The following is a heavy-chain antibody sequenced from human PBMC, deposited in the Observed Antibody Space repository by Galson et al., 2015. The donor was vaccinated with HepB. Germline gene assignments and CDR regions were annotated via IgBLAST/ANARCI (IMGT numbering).Heavy chain of an antibody. Sequence: SLRLSCAASGFTFSSYAMSWVRQAPGKGLEWVSAISGSGGSTYYADSVKGRFTISRDNSKNTLYLRMNSLRAEDTAVYYCAKLGSYGYVTFDYWGQGTLVTVSS. CDR2: ISGSGGST. D-gene: IGHD5-18*01. CDR3: AKLGSYGYVTFDY. J-gene: IGHJ4*02. V-gene: IGHV3-23*01. CDR1: GFTFSSYA.